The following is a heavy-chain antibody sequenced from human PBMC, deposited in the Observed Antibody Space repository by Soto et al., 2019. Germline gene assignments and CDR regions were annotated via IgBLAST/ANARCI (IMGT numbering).Heavy chain of an antibody. Sequence: QVQLVESGGGVVQPGRSLRLSCAASGFTFSSYGMHWVRQAPGKGLEWVAVIWYDGSNKYYADSVKGRFTISRDNSKNTLYLQMNSLRAEDTAVYYCAREGCSSTSCYFYYYGMDVWGQGTTVTVSS. CDR1: GFTFSSYG. CDR3: AREGCSSTSCYFYYYGMDV. D-gene: IGHD2-2*01. CDR2: IWYDGSNK. J-gene: IGHJ6*02. V-gene: IGHV3-33*01.